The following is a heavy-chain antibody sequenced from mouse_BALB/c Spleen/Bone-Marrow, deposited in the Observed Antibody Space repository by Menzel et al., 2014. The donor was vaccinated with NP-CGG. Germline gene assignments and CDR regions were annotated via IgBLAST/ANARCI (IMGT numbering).Heavy chain of an antibody. CDR2: ISSGGST. V-gene: IGHV5-6-5*01. J-gene: IGHJ3*01. CDR3: ARVVYYDYDVWFAY. Sequence: EVKVVESGGGLVKPGGSLKLSCAASGFTFSSYAMSWVRQTPEKRLEWVASISSGGSTYYPDSVKGRFTISRDSARNILYLQMSSLRSEDTAMYYCARVVYYDYDVWFAYWGQGTLVTVSA. D-gene: IGHD2-4*01. CDR1: GFTFSSYA.